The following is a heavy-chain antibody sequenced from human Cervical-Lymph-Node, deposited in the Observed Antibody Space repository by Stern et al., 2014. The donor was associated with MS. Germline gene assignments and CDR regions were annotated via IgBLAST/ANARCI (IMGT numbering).Heavy chain of an antibody. D-gene: IGHD3-9*01. CDR1: GFEFSSYG. CDR3: TGVNYDILTGYYSDY. Sequence: QVQLVQSGGGVVQPGRSLKLSCAASGFEFSSYGIPWVRQAPGKGLEWVAVIWYDGSKKFYAEFVKGRFTISRDNSKNTGYLQMNSLRAEDTAVYYCTGVNYDILTGYYSDYWGQGTLVTVSS. V-gene: IGHV3-33*01. CDR2: IWYDGSKK. J-gene: IGHJ4*02.